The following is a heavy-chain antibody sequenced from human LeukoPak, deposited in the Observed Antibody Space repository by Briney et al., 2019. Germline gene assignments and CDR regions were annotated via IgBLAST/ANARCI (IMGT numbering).Heavy chain of an antibody. Sequence: GGSLRLSCAASGFPFSGYHMSWIRQAPGQGLEWISYIYFTGDIIYYADSVKGRFTISRDNAKNSLYLQMNSLKAEDTAVYYCARDDMLERPSFDIWGQVTVVTVSS. CDR2: IYFTGDII. CDR3: ARDDMLERPSFDI. D-gene: IGHD1-1*01. J-gene: IGHJ3*02. CDR1: GFPFSGYH. V-gene: IGHV3-11*01.